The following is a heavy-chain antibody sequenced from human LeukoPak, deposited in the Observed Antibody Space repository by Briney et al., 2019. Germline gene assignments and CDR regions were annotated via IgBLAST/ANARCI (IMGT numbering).Heavy chain of an antibody. CDR2: IYYSGST. CDR1: GGSISSYY. D-gene: IGHD3-9*01. V-gene: IGHV4-59*01. CDR3: ARVYFDWLLKGFDAFDI. J-gene: IGHJ3*02. Sequence: PSETLSLTCTVSGGSISSYYWSWIRQPPGKGLEWIGYIYYSGSTNHNPSLKSRVTISVDTSKNQFSLKLSSVTAADTAVYYCARVYFDWLLKGFDAFDIWGQGTMVTVSS.